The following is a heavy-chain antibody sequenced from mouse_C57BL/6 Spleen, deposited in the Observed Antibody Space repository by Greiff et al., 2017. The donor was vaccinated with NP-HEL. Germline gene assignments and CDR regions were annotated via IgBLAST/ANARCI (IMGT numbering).Heavy chain of an antibody. CDR3: ARSGIDDYDKTWYFDV. V-gene: IGHV1-20*01. D-gene: IGHD2-4*01. CDR2: INPYNGDT. CDR1: GYSFTGYF. Sequence: EVQLQQSGPELVKPGDSVKISCKASGYSFTGYFMNWVMQSHGKSLEWIGRINPYNGDTFYNQKFKGKATLTVDKSSSTAHMELRSLTSEDSAFYYCARSGIDDYDKTWYFDVWGTGTTVTVSS. J-gene: IGHJ1*03.